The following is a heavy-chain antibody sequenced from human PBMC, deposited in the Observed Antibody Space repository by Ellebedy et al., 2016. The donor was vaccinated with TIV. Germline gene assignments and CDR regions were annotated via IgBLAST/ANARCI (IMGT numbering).Heavy chain of an antibody. Sequence: AASVKVSCKASGGTFSSYAISWVRQAPGQGLEWMGGIIPILATTHYAQHFQGRVTITAAESTSTAYMELSSLRSEDTAVYYCARDLPNWEFDSPLLEPDYHYGMGVWGQGTTVTVSS. CDR2: IIPILATT. CDR1: GGTFSSYA. J-gene: IGHJ6*02. D-gene: IGHD7-27*01. CDR3: ARDLPNWEFDSPLLEPDYHYGMGV. V-gene: IGHV1-69*13.